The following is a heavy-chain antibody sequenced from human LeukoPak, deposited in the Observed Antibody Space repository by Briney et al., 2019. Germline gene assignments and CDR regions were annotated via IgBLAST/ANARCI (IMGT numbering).Heavy chain of an antibody. V-gene: IGHV5-51*01. CDR1: GYSFTSYW. CDR2: IYPGDSDT. J-gene: IGHJ4*02. D-gene: IGHD3-22*01. CDR3: ARRSTYYYDSSGSFDY. Sequence: GESLKISCKGSGYSFTSYWIGWVRQMPGKGLEWMGIIYPGDSDTRYSPSFQGQVTISADKSISTAYLQWSSLKASDTDMYYCARRSTYYYDSSGSFDYWGQGTLVTVSS.